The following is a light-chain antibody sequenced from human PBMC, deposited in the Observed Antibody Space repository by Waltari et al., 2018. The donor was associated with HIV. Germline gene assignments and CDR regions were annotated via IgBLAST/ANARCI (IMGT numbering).Light chain of an antibody. J-gene: IGKJ2*01. CDR1: QTISSY. CDR2: AAS. Sequence: IQMTQSPSSLSASVGDRVTITCRASQTISSYFNWYQQKLGKAPNLLIYAASRLQSGVPSRFSGSESGTDFTLNISSLQPEDFATYYCQQSYSTPYTFGQGTKLEIK. V-gene: IGKV1-39*01. CDR3: QQSYSTPYT.